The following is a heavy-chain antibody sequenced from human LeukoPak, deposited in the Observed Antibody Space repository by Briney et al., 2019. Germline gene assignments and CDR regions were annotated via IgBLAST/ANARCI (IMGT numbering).Heavy chain of an antibody. D-gene: IGHD6-6*01. V-gene: IGHV1-2*02. CDR2: INPNSGGT. CDR3: AARYEYSSSSGYLEG. CDR1: GYSFTGYY. J-gene: IGHJ4*02. Sequence: ASVTVSCKASGYSFTGYYMHWVRQAPGQGLEWMGWINPNSGGTNYAQKFQGRVTMTRDTSISTAYMELSRLRSDDTAVYYCAARYEYSSSSGYLEGWGQGTLVTVSS.